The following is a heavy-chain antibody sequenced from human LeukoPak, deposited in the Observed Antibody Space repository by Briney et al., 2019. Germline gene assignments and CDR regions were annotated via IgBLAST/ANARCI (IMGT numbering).Heavy chain of an antibody. J-gene: IGHJ4*02. CDR2: IYRGGDT. CDR3: AGGGDYYDSSGYYRAAYFDY. CDR1: GFTVSSNY. Sequence: GGSLRLSCAASGFTVSSNYMNWVRQAPGQGLEWVSIIYRGGDTYYADSVLGRFTISRDNSKNTLYLQMNSLTAEDTAVYYCAGGGDYYDSSGYYRAAYFDYWGQGTLVTVSS. V-gene: IGHV3-53*01. D-gene: IGHD3-22*01.